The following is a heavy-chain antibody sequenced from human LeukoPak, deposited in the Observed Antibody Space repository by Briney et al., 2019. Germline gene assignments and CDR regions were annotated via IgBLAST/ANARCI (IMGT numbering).Heavy chain of an antibody. J-gene: IGHJ6*02. CDR2: IYHSGST. V-gene: IGHV4-30-2*01. CDR3: AREGVPPDYGMDV. CDR1: GGSLSSGGSS. Sequence: PSGTLSLTCAVSGGSLSSGGSSWRWIRQPTGRGLEWIGYIYHSGSTYYNPSLKSRVTISVDRSKNQFSLKLSSVTAADTAVYYCAREGVPPDYGMDVWGQGTTVTVSS. D-gene: IGHD2-2*01.